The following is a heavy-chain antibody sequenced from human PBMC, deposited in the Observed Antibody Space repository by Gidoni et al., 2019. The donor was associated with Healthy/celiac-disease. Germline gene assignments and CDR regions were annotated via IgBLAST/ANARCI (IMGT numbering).Heavy chain of an antibody. CDR2: INHSGST. V-gene: IGHV4-34*01. J-gene: IGHJ2*01. CDR1: GGSFSGYY. CDR3: ARMGEYGDYWYFDL. D-gene: IGHD3-16*01. Sequence: QVQLQQWGAGPLKPSETLSLTCAVYGGSFSGYYWSWTRQPPGKGLEWIGEINHSGSTNYNPSLKSRVTISVDTSKNQFSLKLSSVTAADTAVYYCARMGEYGDYWYFDLWGRGTLVTVSS.